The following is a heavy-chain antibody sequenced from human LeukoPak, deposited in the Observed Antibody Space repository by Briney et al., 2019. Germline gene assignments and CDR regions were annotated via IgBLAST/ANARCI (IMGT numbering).Heavy chain of an antibody. CDR1: GGSISSGGYY. Sequence: PSETLSLTCTVSGGSISSGGYYWSWIRQHPGKGLEWIGYIYYSGSTYYNPSLKSRLTISVDTSKNQFFLKLSSVTAADTAVYYCARASYGDYIGSFDYWGQGTLVTVSS. D-gene: IGHD4-17*01. CDR3: ARASYGDYIGSFDY. CDR2: IYYSGST. V-gene: IGHV4-31*03. J-gene: IGHJ4*02.